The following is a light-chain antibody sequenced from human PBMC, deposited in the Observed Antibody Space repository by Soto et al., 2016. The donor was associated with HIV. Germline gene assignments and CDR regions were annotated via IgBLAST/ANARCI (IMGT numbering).Light chain of an antibody. CDR1: QDIYNY. Sequence: DIQMTQSPSSLSGSIGDRVSITCRASQDIYNYLAWYQQKPGKVPRLLISAAMNLESGVPSRFRGSGSGTDFTLTITSLQPEDFATYYCQQSYSTQWTFGQGTKVDIK. V-gene: IGKV1-27*01. CDR2: AAM. CDR3: QQSYSTQWT. J-gene: IGKJ1*01.